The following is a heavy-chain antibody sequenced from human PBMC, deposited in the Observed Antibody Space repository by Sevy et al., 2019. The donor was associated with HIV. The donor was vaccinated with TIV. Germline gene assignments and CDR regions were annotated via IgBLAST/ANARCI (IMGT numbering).Heavy chain of an antibody. V-gene: IGHV1-18*01. Sequence: ASMKVSCKTSGYIFTNSGITWVRQAPGQGLEWMGWNSVYNGNLKYVQKFQGRVTMTTDTSTSTAYMELTSLRSDDTGVYYCARVPTYHYGSATYFDYWGQGTLVTVSS. CDR3: ARVPTYHYGSATYFDY. CDR2: NSVYNGNL. J-gene: IGHJ4*02. CDR1: GYIFTNSG. D-gene: IGHD3-10*01.